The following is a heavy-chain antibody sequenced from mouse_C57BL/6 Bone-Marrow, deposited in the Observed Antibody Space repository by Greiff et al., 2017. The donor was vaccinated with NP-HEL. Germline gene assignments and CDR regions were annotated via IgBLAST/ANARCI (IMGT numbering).Heavy chain of an antibody. D-gene: IGHD2-5*01. CDR1: GFSLTSYG. CDR3: ARNCLPPTKVTKNYAMDY. V-gene: IGHV2-2*01. J-gene: IGHJ4*01. Sequence: QVQLQQSGPGLVQPSQSLSITCTVSGFSLTSYGVHWVRQSPGKGLEWLGVIWSGGSTDYNAAFISRLSISKDNSKSQVFFKMNSLQADDTAIYYCARNCLPPTKVTKNYAMDYWGQGTSVTVSS. CDR2: IWSGGST.